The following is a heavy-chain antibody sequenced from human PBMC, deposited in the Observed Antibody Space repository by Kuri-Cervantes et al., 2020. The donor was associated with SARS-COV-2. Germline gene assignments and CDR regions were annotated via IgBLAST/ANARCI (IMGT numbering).Heavy chain of an antibody. CDR2: IYYSGST. J-gene: IGHJ6*02. CDR1: GGSFSGYY. CDR3: ARHPDAYDFWSGYYGMDV. D-gene: IGHD3-3*01. V-gene: IGHV4-34*01. Sequence: SETLSLTCAIYGGSFSGYYWSWIRQPPGKGLEWIGSIYYSGSTYYNPSLKSRVTISVDTSKNQFSLKLSSVTAADTAVYYCARHPDAYDFWSGYYGMDVWGQGTTVTVSS.